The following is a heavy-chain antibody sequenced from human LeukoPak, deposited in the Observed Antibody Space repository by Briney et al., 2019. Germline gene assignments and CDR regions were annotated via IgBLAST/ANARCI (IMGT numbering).Heavy chain of an antibody. Sequence: SETLSLTCTVSGGSIISSSHYRGWIRQPPGKGLEWIGSIYHSGSTYYNPSLKSRVTISIDTSKNQFSLRLSSVTAADTALYYCATVGGYCSGGSCRNLAYGMDVWGQGTTVTVSS. D-gene: IGHD2-15*01. V-gene: IGHV4-39*01. CDR1: GGSIISSSHY. CDR2: IYHSGST. J-gene: IGHJ6*02. CDR3: ATVGGYCSGGSCRNLAYGMDV.